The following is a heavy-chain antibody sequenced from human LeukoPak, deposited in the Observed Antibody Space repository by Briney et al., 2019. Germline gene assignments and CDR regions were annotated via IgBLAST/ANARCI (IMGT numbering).Heavy chain of an antibody. CDR3: ARRTYHYGSGSPYPIDY. CDR2: IYYSGST. V-gene: IGHV4-39*01. Sequence: SETLSLTCTVSGGSISSSSYYWGWIRQPPGKGLEWIGSIYYSGSTYYNPSLKSRVTISVDTAKNQFSLKMSSVTAEDTAVYYCARRTYHYGSGSPYPIDYWGQGTLVTVSS. CDR1: GGSISSSSYY. J-gene: IGHJ4*02. D-gene: IGHD3-10*01.